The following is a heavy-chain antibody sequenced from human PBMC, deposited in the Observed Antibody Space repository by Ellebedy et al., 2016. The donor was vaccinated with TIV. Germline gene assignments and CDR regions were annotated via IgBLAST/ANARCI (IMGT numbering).Heavy chain of an antibody. CDR3: ARSPGWYYYDN. J-gene: IGHJ4*02. CDR1: GFTFSDYY. CDR2: ISSSSSYT. V-gene: IGHV3-11*03. Sequence: GESLKISCAASGFTFSDYYMSWIRQAPGKGLEWVSYISSSSSYTNYADSVKGRFTISRDDSKNTLYLQMNSLRAEDKAVYYCARSPGWYYYDNWGQGTLVTVSS.